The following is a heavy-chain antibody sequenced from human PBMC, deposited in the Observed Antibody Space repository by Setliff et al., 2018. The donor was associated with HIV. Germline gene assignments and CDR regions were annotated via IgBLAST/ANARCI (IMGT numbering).Heavy chain of an antibody. CDR1: NESLSESY. CDR3: VRGGAIPEGDVFDV. V-gene: IGHV4-34*01. Sequence: PSETLSLTCAVYNESLSESYWSWIRQPPGKRLEWIGEVNQSGDTKSNPSLKSRVTISVDTSKKQFSLKLTSVTAADTALYYCVRGGAIPEGDVFDVWSLGKLVTVSS. J-gene: IGHJ3*01. CDR2: VNQSGDT.